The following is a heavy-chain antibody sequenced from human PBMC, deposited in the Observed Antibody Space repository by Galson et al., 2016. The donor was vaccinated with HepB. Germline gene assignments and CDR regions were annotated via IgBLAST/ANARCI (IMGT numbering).Heavy chain of an antibody. CDR3: AKGVAGKGFDY. V-gene: IGHV3-30*18. D-gene: IGHD6-19*01. CDR1: GFTFSTYG. J-gene: IGHJ4*02. CDR2: ISYDRSNK. Sequence: SLRLSCAASGFTFSTYGMNWVRQAPGKGLEWVAVISYDRSNKNYAASVKGRFTISRDNSKNTLYLEMTSLREEDTAVYYCAKGVAGKGFDYWGQGTLVTVSS.